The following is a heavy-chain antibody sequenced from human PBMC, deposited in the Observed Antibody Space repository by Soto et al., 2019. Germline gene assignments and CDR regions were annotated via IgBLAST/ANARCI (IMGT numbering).Heavy chain of an antibody. V-gene: IGHV3-73*01. Sequence: GVLRLSCAASGFTCSGSAMHWVLRASGKGLEWVGRIRSKANSYATAYAASVKGRFTISRDDSKNTAYLQMNSLKTEDTAVYYCTRGYSSGWYPTRDNAFDIWGQGTMVSVSS. CDR1: GFTCSGSA. CDR2: IRSKANSYAT. J-gene: IGHJ3*02. CDR3: TRGYSSGWYPTRDNAFDI. D-gene: IGHD6-19*01.